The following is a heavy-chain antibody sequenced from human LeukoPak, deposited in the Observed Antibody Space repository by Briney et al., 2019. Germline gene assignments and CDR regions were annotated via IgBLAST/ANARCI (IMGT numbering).Heavy chain of an antibody. J-gene: IGHJ5*02. Sequence: PSETLSLTCTVSGGSISSYYWSWIRRPPGKGLEWIGYIYYSRSTNYNPSLKSRVTISVDTSKNQFSLKLSSVTAADTAVYYCARAGLQGNWFDPWGQGTLVTVSS. V-gene: IGHV4-59*01. CDR3: ARAGLQGNWFDP. CDR2: IYYSRST. CDR1: GGSISSYY.